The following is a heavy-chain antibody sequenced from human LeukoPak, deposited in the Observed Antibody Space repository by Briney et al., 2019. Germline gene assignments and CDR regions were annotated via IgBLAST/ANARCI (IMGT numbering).Heavy chain of an antibody. Sequence: SVKVSCKASGGTFSSYTISWVRQAPGQGLEWMGRIIPILGIANYAQKFQGRVTITADKSTSTAYMELSSLRSEDTAVYYCARDRQYQLLKVLYNWFDPWGQGTLVTASS. J-gene: IGHJ5*02. D-gene: IGHD2-2*01. CDR2: IIPILGIA. V-gene: IGHV1-69*04. CDR3: ARDRQYQLLKVLYNWFDP. CDR1: GGTFSSYT.